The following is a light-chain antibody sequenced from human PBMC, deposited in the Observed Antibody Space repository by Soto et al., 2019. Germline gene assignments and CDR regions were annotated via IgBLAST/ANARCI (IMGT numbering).Light chain of an antibody. CDR2: DVS. Sequence: QSALTQPASVSGSPGQSITISCTGTISDVGGYNCVSWYQQHPGKAPKLMIFDVSNRPSGVSNRFSGSKSGYTASLTISGLQAEDEADYYCSSYTSSSTYVFGTGTKLTVL. V-gene: IGLV2-14*03. CDR1: ISDVGGYNC. J-gene: IGLJ1*01. CDR3: SSYTSSSTYV.